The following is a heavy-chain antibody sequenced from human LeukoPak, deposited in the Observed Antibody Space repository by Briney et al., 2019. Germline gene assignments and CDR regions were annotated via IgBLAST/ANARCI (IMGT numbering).Heavy chain of an antibody. CDR2: INPNSGGT. CDR3: AKLKSDSSSWRLSDAFDI. Sequence: ASVKVSCKASGYTFTDYYMHWVRQAPGQGLEWMGWINPNSGGTNYAQKFQGRVTMTRDTSISTAYMELSRLTSDDTAVYYCAKLKSDSSSWRLSDAFDIWGQGTMVTVSS. V-gene: IGHV1-2*02. D-gene: IGHD6-13*01. CDR1: GYTFTDYY. J-gene: IGHJ3*02.